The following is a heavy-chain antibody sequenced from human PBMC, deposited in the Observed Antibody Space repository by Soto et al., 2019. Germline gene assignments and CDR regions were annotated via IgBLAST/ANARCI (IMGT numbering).Heavy chain of an antibody. CDR2: IIPIFGTA. CDR3: ASYCSSPSCYTAYYYYGMDV. V-gene: IGHV1-69*01. J-gene: IGHJ6*02. Sequence: QVQLVQSGAEVKKPGSSVKVSCKASGGTFSSYAISWVRQAPGQGLEWMGGIIPIFGTANYAQKFQGRVTITADESTSTAYMELSSLRSEDTAVYYCASYCSSPSCYTAYYYYGMDVWGQGTTVTVSS. CDR1: GGTFSSYA. D-gene: IGHD2-2*02.